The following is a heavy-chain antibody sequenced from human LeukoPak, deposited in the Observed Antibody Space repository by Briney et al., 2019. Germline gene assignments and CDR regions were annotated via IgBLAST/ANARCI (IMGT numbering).Heavy chain of an antibody. D-gene: IGHD2-21*02. Sequence: PSETLSLTCTVSGGSISSYYWSWIRQPPGKGLEWIGYIYYSGSTNYNPSLKSRVTISVDTSKNQFSLKLSSVTAADTAVYYCAREVPRFHYCGGDCYSTYFDYWGQGTLVTVSS. V-gene: IGHV4-59*01. CDR2: IYYSGST. CDR3: AREVPRFHYCGGDCYSTYFDY. CDR1: GGSISSYY. J-gene: IGHJ4*02.